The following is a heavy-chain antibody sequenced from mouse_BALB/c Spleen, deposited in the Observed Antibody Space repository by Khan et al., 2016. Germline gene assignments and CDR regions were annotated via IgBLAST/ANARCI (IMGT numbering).Heavy chain of an antibody. CDR2: INPSTGYT. J-gene: IGHJ2*01. V-gene: IGHV1-7*01. Sequence: QVQLQQSGAELAKPGASVKMSCKASGYTFTSYWMHWVKQRPGQGLEWIGYINPSTGYTEYNQKFKDKATLTADKSSSTVYMQLSSLTSEDSAVXYCARGGGSGYDYWGQGTTLTVSS. D-gene: IGHD3-1*01. CDR3: ARGGGSGYDY. CDR1: GYTFTSYW.